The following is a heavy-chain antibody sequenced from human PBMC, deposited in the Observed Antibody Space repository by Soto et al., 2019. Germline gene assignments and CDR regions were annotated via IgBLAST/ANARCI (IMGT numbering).Heavy chain of an antibody. Sequence: SGPTLVNPTETLTLTCTVSGFSLSNARMGVSWIRQPPGKALEWLAHIFSNDEKSYSTSLKSRHTISKDTSKSQVVLTMTNMDPVDTATHYCAIFGVIMYSNWFDPWGQGTLVTVSS. D-gene: IGHD3-3*01. CDR3: AIFGVIMYSNWFDP. V-gene: IGHV2-26*01. CDR2: IFSNDEK. J-gene: IGHJ5*02. CDR1: GFSLSNARMG.